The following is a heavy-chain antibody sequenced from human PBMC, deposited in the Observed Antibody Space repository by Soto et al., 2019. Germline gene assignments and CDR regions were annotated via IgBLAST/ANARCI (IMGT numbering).Heavy chain of an antibody. CDR2: TYYRSKWYD. CDR3: AREDSAGINDAFDM. D-gene: IGHD3-10*01. Sequence: SQTLSLTCAISGDSVSSNSAAWNWIRQSPSRGLEWLGRTYYRSKWYDDYADSVKSRITIKPDTYRNQLSLQLISATPEDTAVYYCAREDSAGINDAFDMWGHGTMVTVSS. V-gene: IGHV6-1*01. J-gene: IGHJ3*02. CDR1: GDSVSSNSAA.